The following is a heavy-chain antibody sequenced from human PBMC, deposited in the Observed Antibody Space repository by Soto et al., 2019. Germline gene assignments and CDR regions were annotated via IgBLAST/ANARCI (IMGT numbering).Heavy chain of an antibody. D-gene: IGHD6-13*01. CDR3: TIERWGSSSF. CDR1: GLTVSSNY. Sequence: EVQVVETGGGLIQPGGSLRLSCAASGLTVSSNYMGWVRQAPGKGLEWVSVLYRGDRTYYGDSVKGRFTISRDNSKNTLFLQMNSLRADDTAVYYCTIERWGSSSFWGQGIEVTVSS. J-gene: IGHJ4*02. V-gene: IGHV3-53*02. CDR2: LYRGDRT.